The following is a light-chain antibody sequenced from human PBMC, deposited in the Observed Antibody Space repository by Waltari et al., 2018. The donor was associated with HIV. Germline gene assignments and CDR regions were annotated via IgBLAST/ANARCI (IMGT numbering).Light chain of an antibody. CDR1: RFNIGENC. J-gene: IGLJ3*02. Sequence: HSVLTQRPLASGTAAQRVTISCSVSRFNIGENCVYWLQQLPGTAPKLLIYRNDQRPSGVPDRFSGSKSGTSASLVISGLRSEDEADYYCAAWDDRLLWVFGGGTILTVL. CDR3: AAWDDRLLWV. CDR2: RND. V-gene: IGLV1-47*01.